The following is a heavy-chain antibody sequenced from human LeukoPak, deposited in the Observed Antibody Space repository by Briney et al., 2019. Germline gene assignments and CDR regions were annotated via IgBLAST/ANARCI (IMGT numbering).Heavy chain of an antibody. CDR1: GFTFSGYE. D-gene: IGHD3-10*01. CDR2: ISSSGSTI. Sequence: GGSLRLSCAASGFTFSGYEMNWVRQAPGKGLEWVSYISSSGSTIYYADSVKGRFTISRDNAKNSPYLQMNSLRAEDTAVYYCARGSSFGELSHWGQGTLVTVSS. J-gene: IGHJ4*02. V-gene: IGHV3-48*03. CDR3: ARGSSFGELSH.